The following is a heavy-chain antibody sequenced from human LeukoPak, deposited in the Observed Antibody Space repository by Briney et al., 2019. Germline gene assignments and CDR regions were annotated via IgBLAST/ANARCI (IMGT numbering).Heavy chain of an antibody. CDR2: FYGGGTT. J-gene: IGHJ5*02. V-gene: IGHV3-66*01. Sequence: GGSLRLSCAASGFTVSNNYMSWVRQAPGKGLEWVSIFYGGGTTYYADSVMGRFTISRDISKNTLNLQMNSLRAEDTGVYYCARGRPSRFDPRGQGTLVTVSP. CDR3: ARGRPSRFDP. CDR1: GFTVSNNY.